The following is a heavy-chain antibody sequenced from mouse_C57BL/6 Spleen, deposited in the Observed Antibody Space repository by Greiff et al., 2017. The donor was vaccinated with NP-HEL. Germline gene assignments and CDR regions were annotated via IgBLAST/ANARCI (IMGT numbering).Heavy chain of an antibody. CDR2: FYTGSGSI. Sequence: QVHVKQSGAELVKPGASVKLSCKASGYTFTEYTIHWVKQRSGQGLEWSGWFYTGSGSIKYNEKFKDKATLTADKSSSTVYMELSRLTSEDAAVYFCARHSNFHYFDYWGQGTTLTVSS. CDR1: GYTFTEYT. V-gene: IGHV1-62-2*01. J-gene: IGHJ2*01. D-gene: IGHD4-1*01. CDR3: ARHSNFHYFDY.